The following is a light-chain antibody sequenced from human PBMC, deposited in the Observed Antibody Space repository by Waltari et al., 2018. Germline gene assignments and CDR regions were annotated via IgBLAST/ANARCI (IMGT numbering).Light chain of an antibody. V-gene: IGKV3-15*01. CDR2: GAS. CDR3: QQYNNRPPGDT. CDR1: HSVSSN. Sequence: EIVITHSPATLSVSPGEGATLSCRASHSVSSNLAWYQQKPGQAPRLLIYGASTRATGIPARFSGSGSGTEFTLTISSLQYEDFAVYYCQQYNNRPPGDTSGQGTKLEIK. J-gene: IGKJ2*01.